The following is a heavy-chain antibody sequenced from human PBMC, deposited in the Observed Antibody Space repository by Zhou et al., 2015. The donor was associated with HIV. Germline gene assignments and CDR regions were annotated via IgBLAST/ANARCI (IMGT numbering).Heavy chain of an antibody. CDR1: GGTFTGHY. J-gene: IGHJ4*02. D-gene: IGHD3-10*01. V-gene: IGHV1-2*02. Sequence: QVQLVQSGAEVKKPGSSVKVSCKASGGTFTGHYMHWVRQAPGQGLEWMGWINPNSGGTKYAQKFQGRVTMTRDTSINTAYMELSRLGSDDTAVYYCARLWDYYDSGSWRDYWGQGTLVTVSS. CDR2: INPNSGGT. CDR3: ARLWDYYDSGSWRDY.